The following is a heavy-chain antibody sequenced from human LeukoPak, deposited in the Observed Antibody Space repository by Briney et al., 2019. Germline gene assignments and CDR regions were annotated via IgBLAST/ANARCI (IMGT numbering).Heavy chain of an antibody. CDR2: IYSGGST. J-gene: IGHJ4*02. CDR1: GFTASSNY. V-gene: IGHV3-66*01. D-gene: IGHD3-10*01. CDR3: ARRRSGSGSYSTEEY. Sequence: PGGSLRLSCAASGFTASSNYMSWVRQAPGKGLEWVSVIYSGGSTYYADSVKGRFTISRDNSKNTLYLQMNSLRAEDTAVYYCARRRSGSGSYSTEEYWGQGTLVTVSS.